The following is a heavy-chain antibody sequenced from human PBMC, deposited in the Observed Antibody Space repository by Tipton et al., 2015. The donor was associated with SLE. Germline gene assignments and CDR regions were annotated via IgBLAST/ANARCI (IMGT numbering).Heavy chain of an antibody. Sequence: TLSLTCTVSGGSISSYYWNWIRQPPGKGLEWIGYIYYSGTTNYNPSLKSRVTISVDTSKNQFSLKLSSVTAADTAVYYCAREIKATVTSFDYWGQVTLVTVSS. D-gene: IGHD4-17*01. CDR2: IYYSGTT. CDR1: GGSISSYY. J-gene: IGHJ4*02. V-gene: IGHV4-59*12. CDR3: AREIKATVTSFDY.